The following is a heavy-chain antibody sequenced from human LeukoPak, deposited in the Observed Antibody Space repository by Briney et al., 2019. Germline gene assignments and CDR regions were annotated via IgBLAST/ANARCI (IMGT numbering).Heavy chain of an antibody. J-gene: IGHJ4*02. CDR2: ISSSGSYI. CDR1: GFTFSTYN. CDR3: ARGICSTTSCYFDY. Sequence: NPGGSLRLSCAASGFTFSTYNMNWVRQAPGKGLEWVSFISSSGSYIYYADSVKGRFTISRDNAKNSLYLQMNSLRAEDTAVYYCARGICSTTSCYFDYWGQGTLVTVSS. D-gene: IGHD2-2*01. V-gene: IGHV3-21*01.